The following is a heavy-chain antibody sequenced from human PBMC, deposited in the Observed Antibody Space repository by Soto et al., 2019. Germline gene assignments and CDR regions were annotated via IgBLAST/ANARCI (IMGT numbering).Heavy chain of an antibody. D-gene: IGHD6-19*01. CDR1: GGSISSSSYY. CDR2: IYYSGST. CDR3: ASPSSGWSPLGYFQH. J-gene: IGHJ1*01. V-gene: IGHV4-39*01. Sequence: QLQLQESGPGLVKPSETLSLTCTVSGGSISSSSYYWGWIRQPPGKGLEWIGSIYYSGSTYYNPSLKSRVTISVDTSKNQFSLKLSSVTAADTAVYYCASPSSGWSPLGYFQHWGQGTLVTVSS.